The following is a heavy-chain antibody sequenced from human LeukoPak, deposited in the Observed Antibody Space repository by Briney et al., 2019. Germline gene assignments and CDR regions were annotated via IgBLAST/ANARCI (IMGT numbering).Heavy chain of an antibody. Sequence: SETLSLTCTVSGGSISSYYWSWIRQPAGKGLEWIGRIYTGGSTNYNPSRKSRVTMSVDTSKNQFSLKLCSVTAADTAVYYCARVRDRAVAGSYWYFDLWGRGTLVTVSS. D-gene: IGHD6-19*01. J-gene: IGHJ2*01. CDR3: ARVRDRAVAGSYWYFDL. CDR2: IYTGGST. V-gene: IGHV4-4*07. CDR1: GGSISSYY.